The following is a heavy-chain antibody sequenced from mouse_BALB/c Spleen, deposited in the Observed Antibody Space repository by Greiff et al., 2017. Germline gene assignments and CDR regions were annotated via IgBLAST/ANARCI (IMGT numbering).Heavy chain of an antibody. J-gene: IGHJ4*01. CDR3: GGDGYYEDYAMDY. V-gene: IGHV14-3*02. CDR2: IDPANGNT. D-gene: IGHD2-3*01. CDR1: GFNIKDTY. Sequence: VQLQQSGAELVKPGASVKLSCTASGFNIKDTYMHWVKQRPEQGLEWIGRIDPANGNTKYDPKFQGKATITADTSSNTAYLQLSSLTSEDTAVYYCGGDGYYEDYAMDYWGQGTSVTVSS.